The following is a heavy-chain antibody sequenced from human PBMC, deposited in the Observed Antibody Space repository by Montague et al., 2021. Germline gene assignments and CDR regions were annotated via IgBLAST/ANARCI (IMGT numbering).Heavy chain of an antibody. J-gene: IGHJ5*02. D-gene: IGHD5-24*01. Sequence: CAISGDCVSSNDATWNWIRQSPSRGLEWLGRTYHRSKWYNEYAISVKSRITVNPDTSKNQFSLLLNSVTPEDTAVYYCARGWQKRFDPWGQGTLVTVSS. CDR3: ARGWQKRFDP. V-gene: IGHV6-1*01. CDR2: TYHRSKWYN. CDR1: GDCVSSNDAT.